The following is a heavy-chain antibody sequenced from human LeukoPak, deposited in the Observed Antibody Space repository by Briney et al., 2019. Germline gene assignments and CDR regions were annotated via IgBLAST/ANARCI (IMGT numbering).Heavy chain of an antibody. CDR1: GFTFSSYA. V-gene: IGHV3-23*01. D-gene: IGHD2-2*01. J-gene: IGHJ4*02. Sequence: GGSLRLSCAASGFTFSSYAMSWVRPAPGKGLEWVSAISGSGGSTYYADSVKGRFTISRDNSKNTLYLQMNSLRAEDTAVYYCAKNQYQLPGLQDYWGQGTLVTVSS. CDR2: ISGSGGST. CDR3: AKNQYQLPGLQDY.